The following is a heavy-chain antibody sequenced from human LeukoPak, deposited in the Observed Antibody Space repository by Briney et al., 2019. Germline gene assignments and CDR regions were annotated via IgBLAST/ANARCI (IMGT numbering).Heavy chain of an antibody. J-gene: IGHJ4*02. CDR2: IYYSGST. V-gene: IGHV4-39*07. CDR3: ARDSSDYYDSSGYYY. Sequence: SETLSVTCTVSGGSISSSSYYWGWIRQPPGKGLEWIGSIYYSGSTYYNPSLKSRVTISVDTSKNQFSLKLSSVTAADTAVYYCARDSSDYYDSSGYYYWGQGTLVTVSS. CDR1: GGSISSSSYY. D-gene: IGHD3-22*01.